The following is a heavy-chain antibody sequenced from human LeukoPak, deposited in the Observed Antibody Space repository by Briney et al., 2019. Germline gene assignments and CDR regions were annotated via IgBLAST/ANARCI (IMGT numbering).Heavy chain of an antibody. J-gene: IGHJ4*02. CDR2: IYYSGST. D-gene: IGHD7-27*01. CDR1: GGSISSSSYY. CDR3: ARSSNWGFDY. Sequence: PSETLSLTCTVSGGSISSSSYYWGWIRQPPGKGLEWVGSIYYSGSTYYNPSLKSRVTISVDTSKNQFSLKLSSVTAADTAVYYCARSSNWGFDYWGQGTLVTVSS. V-gene: IGHV4-39*01.